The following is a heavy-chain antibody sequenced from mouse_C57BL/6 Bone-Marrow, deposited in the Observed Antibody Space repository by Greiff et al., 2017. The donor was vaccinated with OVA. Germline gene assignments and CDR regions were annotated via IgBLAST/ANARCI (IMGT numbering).Heavy chain of an antibody. D-gene: IGHD1-1*01. CDR2: INPSSGYT. Sequence: QVQLQQSGAELARPGASVKMSCKASGYTFTSYTMHWVKQRPGQGLEWIGYINPSSGYTKYNQKFKDKATLTADKSSSTAYMQLSSLTSEDSAVYYCARGATVVSFYYFDYWGQGTTLTVSS. CDR3: ARGATVVSFYYFDY. CDR1: GYTFTSYT. V-gene: IGHV1-4*01. J-gene: IGHJ2*01.